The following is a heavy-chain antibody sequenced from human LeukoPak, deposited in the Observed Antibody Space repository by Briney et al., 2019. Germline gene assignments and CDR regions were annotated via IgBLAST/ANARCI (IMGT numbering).Heavy chain of an antibody. Sequence: ASVKVSCKASGYIFTSYAMNWVRQAPGQGLEWMGWINPNSGGTNYAQKFQGRVTMTRDTSISTAYMELSRLRSDDTAVYYCARDRSIDYWRQGTLVSVSS. V-gene: IGHV1-2*02. CDR1: GYIFTSYA. CDR3: ARDRSIDY. J-gene: IGHJ4*02. CDR2: INPNSGGT.